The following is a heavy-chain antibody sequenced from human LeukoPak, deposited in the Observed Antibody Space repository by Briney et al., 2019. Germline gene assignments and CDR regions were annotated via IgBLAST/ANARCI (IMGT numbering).Heavy chain of an antibody. D-gene: IGHD3-22*01. V-gene: IGHV4-59*12. Sequence: PSETLSLTCTVSGGSISSYFWSWVRQPPGKGLEWIGYIYYSGSTKYNPSLKSRVTISLDTSKNQFSLKLTSVTAADTAVYYCARDLGAFYDSSGSTYFDLWGRGTLVTVSS. J-gene: IGHJ2*01. CDR1: GGSISSYF. CDR3: ARDLGAFYDSSGSTYFDL. CDR2: IYYSGST.